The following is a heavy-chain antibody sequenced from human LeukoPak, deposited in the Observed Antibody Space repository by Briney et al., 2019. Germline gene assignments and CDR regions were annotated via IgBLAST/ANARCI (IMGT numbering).Heavy chain of an antibody. D-gene: IGHD6-13*01. CDR2: FDPEDGET. Sequence: ASVKVSCKVSGYTLTELSMHWVRQAPGKGLEWMGGFDPEDGETIYAQKFQGRVTMTEDTSTNTAYMELSSLRSEDTAVYYCARDPGAAAAPDWFDPWGQGTLVTVSS. CDR1: GYTLTELS. V-gene: IGHV1-24*01. CDR3: ARDPGAAAAPDWFDP. J-gene: IGHJ5*02.